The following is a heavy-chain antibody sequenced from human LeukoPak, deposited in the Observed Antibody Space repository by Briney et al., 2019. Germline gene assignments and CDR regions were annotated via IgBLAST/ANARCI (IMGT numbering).Heavy chain of an antibody. Sequence: PGASLRLSCAASGFTFRSYAMSWVRQVPGKGLEWVSVINNSGGITYYADSVKGRFTISRDNSKNTLYLQMNSLRAEDTAVYYCATPGYSSGWYVYWGQGTLVTVSS. V-gene: IGHV3-23*01. J-gene: IGHJ4*02. CDR1: GFTFRSYA. D-gene: IGHD6-19*01. CDR2: INNSGGIT. CDR3: ATPGYSSGWYVY.